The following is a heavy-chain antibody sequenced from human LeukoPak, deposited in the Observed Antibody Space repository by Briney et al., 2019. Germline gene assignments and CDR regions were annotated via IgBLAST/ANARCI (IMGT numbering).Heavy chain of an antibody. D-gene: IGHD4-23*01. J-gene: IGHJ4*02. Sequence: PGGSLRLSCAASGFTFSIYAMSWVRQAPGEGLGWVSAISGSGGSTYYADSVKGRFTISRGNSKNTLYLQMNSLRAEDTAVYYCAKGQSPTVGDYWGQGTLVTVSS. V-gene: IGHV3-23*01. CDR1: GFTFSIYA. CDR2: ISGSGGST. CDR3: AKGQSPTVGDY.